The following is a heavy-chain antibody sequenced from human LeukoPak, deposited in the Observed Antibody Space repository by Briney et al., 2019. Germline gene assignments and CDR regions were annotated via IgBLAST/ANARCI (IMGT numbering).Heavy chain of an antibody. CDR3: ARGGGGNLPFDY. CDR1: GGTFSSYA. V-gene: IGHV1-69*05. J-gene: IGHJ4*02. CDR2: IIPIFGTA. Sequence: SVKVSCKASGGTFSSYAISWVRQAPGQGLEWMGGIIPIFGTANYAQKFQGRVTITTDESTSTAYMELSSLRSEDTAVYYCARGGGGNLPFDYWGQGTLVTVSS. D-gene: IGHD4-23*01.